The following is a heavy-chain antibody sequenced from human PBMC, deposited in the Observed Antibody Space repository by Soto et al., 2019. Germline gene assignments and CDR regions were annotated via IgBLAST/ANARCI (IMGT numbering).Heavy chain of an antibody. CDR3: AKGGCSSTSCAKNAFDI. CDR2: ISGSGGST. D-gene: IGHD2-2*01. CDR1: GFTFSSYS. J-gene: IGHJ3*02. Sequence: SLRLSCAASGFTFSSYSMSWVRQAPGKGLEWVSAISGSGGSTYYADSVKGRFTISRDNSKNTLYLQMNSLRAEDTAVYYCAKGGCSSTSCAKNAFDIWGQGTMVTVSS. V-gene: IGHV3-23*01.